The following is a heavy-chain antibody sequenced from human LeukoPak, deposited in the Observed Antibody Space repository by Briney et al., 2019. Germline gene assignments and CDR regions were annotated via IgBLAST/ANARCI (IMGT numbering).Heavy chain of an antibody. J-gene: IGHJ5*02. D-gene: IGHD5-12*01. Sequence: VASVKVSCKASGYTFTSYYMHWVRQAPGQGLEWMGWINPNSGGTNYAQKFQGRVTMTRDTSISTAYMELSRLRSDDTVVYYCARVGLSSGYDYNWFDPWGQGTLVTVSS. CDR2: INPNSGGT. CDR1: GYTFTSYY. CDR3: ARVGLSSGYDYNWFDP. V-gene: IGHV1-2*02.